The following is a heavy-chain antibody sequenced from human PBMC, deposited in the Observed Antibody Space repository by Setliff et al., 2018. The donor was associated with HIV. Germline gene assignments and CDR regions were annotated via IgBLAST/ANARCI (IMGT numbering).Heavy chain of an antibody. CDR1: GYSISSGFY. J-gene: IGHJ5*02. V-gene: IGHV4-38-2*02. CDR2: IYHSGST. D-gene: IGHD2-8*01. Sequence: SETLSLTCAVSGYSISSGFYWGWIRQPPGKGLEWIGSIYHSGSTYYNPSLRSRVTISVDTSKNQFSLKLSSVTAADSAVYYCARDAPTVYANGWFDPWGQGTLVTVSS. CDR3: ARDAPTVYANGWFDP.